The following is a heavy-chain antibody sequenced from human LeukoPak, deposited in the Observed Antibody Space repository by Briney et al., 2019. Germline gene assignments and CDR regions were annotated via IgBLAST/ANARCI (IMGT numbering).Heavy chain of an antibody. J-gene: IGHJ4*02. CDR3: AKDNGYCTSNSCFLEY. Sequence: GGSLRLSCVASGFTFNSYAMSWVRQPPGKGLEWVSAISGSGGTTYYADYVKGRFTFSRDTSKSTLYLQMNSLGAEDTALYYCAKDNGYCTSNSCFLEYWGQGTLVTVSS. V-gene: IGHV3-23*01. CDR2: ISGSGGTT. D-gene: IGHD2-2*03. CDR1: GFTFNSYA.